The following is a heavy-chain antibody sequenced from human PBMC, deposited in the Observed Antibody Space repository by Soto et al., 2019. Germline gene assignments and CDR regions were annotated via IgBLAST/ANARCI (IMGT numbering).Heavy chain of an antibody. CDR2: ISWNSVSI. Sequence: EVQLVESGGDLVQPGRSLRLSCAASGFNFNDYGMHWVRQAPGKGLEWVSSISWNSVSIGYADSVKGRFTISRDNAKNSLYLQMNSLRAEDTAVYYCARGDYYDSSGYQTDYWGQGTLVTVSS. CDR3: ARGDYYDSSGYQTDY. CDR1: GFNFNDYG. D-gene: IGHD3-22*01. V-gene: IGHV3-9*01. J-gene: IGHJ4*02.